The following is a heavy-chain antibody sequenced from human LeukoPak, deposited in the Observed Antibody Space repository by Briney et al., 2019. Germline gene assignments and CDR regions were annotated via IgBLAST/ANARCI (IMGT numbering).Heavy chain of an antibody. Sequence: SETLSLTCAVYGGSFSGYYWSWIRQPPGKGLEWIGEINHSGSTNYNPSLKSRVTISVDTSKNQFSLKLSSVTAADTAVYYCARGDGPYYYDSSGPRGWFDPWGQGTLVTASS. CDR2: INHSGST. V-gene: IGHV4-34*01. CDR3: ARGDGPYYYDSSGPRGWFDP. CDR1: GGSFSGYY. D-gene: IGHD3-22*01. J-gene: IGHJ5*02.